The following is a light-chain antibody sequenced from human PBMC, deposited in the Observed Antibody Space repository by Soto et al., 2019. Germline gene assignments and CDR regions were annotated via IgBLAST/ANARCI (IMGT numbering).Light chain of an antibody. Sequence: EIVLTQSPGTLSLSPGERATLSCRASQSMNNSYIAWYQQKPGQAPRLLIYAASSRATGIPDRFRGSGSGTDFTLTISRLEPEDFAVYYCQQSGSSPGFTFGPGTKVDIK. V-gene: IGKV3-20*01. J-gene: IGKJ3*01. CDR1: QSMNNSY. CDR3: QQSGSSPGFT. CDR2: AAS.